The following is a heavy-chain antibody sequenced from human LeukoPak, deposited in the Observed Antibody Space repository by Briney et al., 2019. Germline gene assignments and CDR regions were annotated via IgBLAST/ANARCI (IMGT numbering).Heavy chain of an antibody. CDR2: IYTSGST. J-gene: IGHJ5*02. CDR3: ARDSAARLGWFDP. V-gene: IGHV4-61*02. CDR1: GGSISSGSYY. D-gene: IGHD6-6*01. Sequence: SQTLSLTCTVSGGSISSGSYYWSWIRQPAGKGLEWIGRIYTSGSTNYNPSLKSQVTISVDTSKNQFSLKLSSVTAADTAVYYCARDSAARLGWFDPWGQGTLVTVSS.